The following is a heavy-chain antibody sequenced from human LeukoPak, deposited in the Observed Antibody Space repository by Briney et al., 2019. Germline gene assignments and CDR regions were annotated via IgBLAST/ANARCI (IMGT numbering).Heavy chain of an antibody. J-gene: IGHJ5*02. V-gene: IGHV1-46*04. CDR2: INPSGGST. CDR1: GYTFTSYY. D-gene: IGHD2-2*01. CDR3: ARDVKYRGWWFNP. Sequence: ASVKVSCKASGYTFTSYYMHWVRQAPGQGLEWMGIINPSGGSTSYAQKLQGRVTMTKGTSTSTVYMELSSLRSEDTAVYYCARDVKYRGWWFNPWGQGTLVTVSS.